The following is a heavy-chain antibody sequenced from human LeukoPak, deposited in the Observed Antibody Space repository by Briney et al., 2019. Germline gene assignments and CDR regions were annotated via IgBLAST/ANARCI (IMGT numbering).Heavy chain of an antibody. J-gene: IGHJ4*02. D-gene: IGHD2-2*01. CDR2: INTNTGNP. Sequence: GALVKVSCKASGYTFTSYAMNWVRQAPRQGLEWMGWINTNTGNPTYAQGFTGRFVFSLDTSVSTAYLQISSLKAEDTAVYYCARPPGYCSSTSCLWYFDYWGQGTLVTVSP. CDR1: GYTFTSYA. V-gene: IGHV7-4-1*02. CDR3: ARPPGYCSSTSCLWYFDY.